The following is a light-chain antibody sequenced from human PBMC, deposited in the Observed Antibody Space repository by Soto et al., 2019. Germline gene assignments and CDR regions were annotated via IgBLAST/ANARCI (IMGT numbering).Light chain of an antibody. CDR3: QQQYYWPS. Sequence: EIVMTQSPATLSVSPGERATLSCRASQSVSSNLAWYQQKPGQAPRLLLYGASTRATGIPGRFSGSGSGTEFTLYITSLQSQDFAVYYCQQQYYWPSCDQATKLEIK. CDR1: QSVSSN. V-gene: IGKV3-15*01. CDR2: GAS. J-gene: IGKJ2*01.